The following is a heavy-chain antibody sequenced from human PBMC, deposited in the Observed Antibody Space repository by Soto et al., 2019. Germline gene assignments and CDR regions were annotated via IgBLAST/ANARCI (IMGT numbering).Heavy chain of an antibody. CDR3: ARSPPVIGANWFDP. Sequence: SQTLSLTCAISGYSVSAYSAACNWIRQSPSRGLEWLGRTYYRSEWYSDYAETVRGRVTINPDTSKNQFSLQLNSVTPEDTAVYYCARSPPVIGANWFDPWGQGTLVTVSS. V-gene: IGHV6-1*01. CDR2: TYYRSEWYS. D-gene: IGHD1-26*01. J-gene: IGHJ5*02. CDR1: GYSVSAYSAA.